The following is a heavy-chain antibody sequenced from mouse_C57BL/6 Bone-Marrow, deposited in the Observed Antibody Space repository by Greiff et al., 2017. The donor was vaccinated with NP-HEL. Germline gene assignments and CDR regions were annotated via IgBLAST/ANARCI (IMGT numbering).Heavy chain of an antibody. CDR3: AASGYEAMDY. CDR1: GYTFTDYN. V-gene: IGHV1-22*01. D-gene: IGHD3-2*02. Sequence: EVKLQASGPELVKPGASVKMSCKASGYTFTDYNMHWVKQSHGKSLEWIGYINPNNGGTSYNQKFKGKATLTVNKSSSTAYMELRSLTSEDSAVYYCAASGYEAMDYWGQGTSVTVSS. CDR2: INPNNGGT. J-gene: IGHJ4*01.